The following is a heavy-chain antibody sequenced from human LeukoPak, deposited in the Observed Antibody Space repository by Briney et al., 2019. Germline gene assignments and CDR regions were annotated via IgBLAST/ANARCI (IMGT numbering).Heavy chain of an antibody. D-gene: IGHD2-2*01. V-gene: IGHV4-61*02. CDR1: GGSISSGSYY. CDR2: IYTSGST. CDR3: ARWTVDPPSKVVSYGMDV. Sequence: PSQTLSLTCTVSGGSISSGSYYRSWIRQPAGKGLEWIGRIYTSGSTNYNPSLKSRVTISVDTSKNQFSLKLSSVTAADTAVYYCARWTVDPPSKVVSYGMDVWGQGTTVTVSS. J-gene: IGHJ6*02.